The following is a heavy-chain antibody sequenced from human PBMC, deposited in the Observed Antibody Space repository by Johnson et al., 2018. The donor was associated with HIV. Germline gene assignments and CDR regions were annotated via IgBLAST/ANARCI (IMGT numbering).Heavy chain of an antibody. V-gene: IGHV3-11*04. CDR3: ARVLVRGPYPGYAFDI. CDR2: ISSSGSTI. Sequence: QVQLVESGGGLVKPGGSLRLSCAASGFTFSDYYMSWIRQAPGKGLAWVSYISSSGSTIYYADSVNGRFTISRDNSKNTLYLQMNSLSAEETAVYYCARVLVRGPYPGYAFDIWGQGTMVTVSS. CDR1: GFTFSDYY. D-gene: IGHD3-10*01. J-gene: IGHJ3*02.